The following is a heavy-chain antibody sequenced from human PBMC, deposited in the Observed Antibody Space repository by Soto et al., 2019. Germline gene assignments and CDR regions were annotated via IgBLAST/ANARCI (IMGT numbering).Heavy chain of an antibody. J-gene: IGHJ4*02. CDR3: AKFQYALDY. D-gene: IGHD2-2*01. CDR1: GFTFSSYG. CDR2: ISYDGSNK. V-gene: IGHV3-30*18. Sequence: VQLVESGGGVVQPGRSLRLSCAASGFTFSSYGMHWVRQAPGKGLEWVAVISYDGSNKYYADSVKGRFTISRDNSKNTLYLQMNSLRAEDTAVYYCAKFQYALDYWGQGTLVTVSS.